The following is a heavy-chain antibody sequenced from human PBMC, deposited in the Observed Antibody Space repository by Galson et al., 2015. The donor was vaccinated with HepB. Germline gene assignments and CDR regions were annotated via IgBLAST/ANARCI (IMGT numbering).Heavy chain of an antibody. J-gene: IGHJ4*02. CDR3: VKTWGY. CDR2: INPSGGST. Sequence: SCKASGYSSTSYSIHWVRQAPGQGLEWMGVINPSGGSTTYAQKLKGRVSMTRETSTSTVYMELSRLRSEDTAVYYCVKTWGYWGQGTLVTVSS. CDR1: GYSSTSYS. D-gene: IGHD7-27*01. V-gene: IGHV1-46*04.